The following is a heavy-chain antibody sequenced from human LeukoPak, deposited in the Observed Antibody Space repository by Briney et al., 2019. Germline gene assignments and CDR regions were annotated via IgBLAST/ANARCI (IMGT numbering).Heavy chain of an antibody. CDR1: GFTFSSYA. Sequence: GESLRLSCAASGFTFSSYAMSWVRQAPGKGLEWVSEISGSGDSTYYADSVKGRFTISRDNSKNTLYLQMNSLRAEDTAIYYCAKSSAGSTSTWSYWGQGTLVTVSS. V-gene: IGHV3-23*01. CDR3: AKSSAGSTSTWSY. CDR2: ISGSGDST. D-gene: IGHD6-13*01. J-gene: IGHJ4*02.